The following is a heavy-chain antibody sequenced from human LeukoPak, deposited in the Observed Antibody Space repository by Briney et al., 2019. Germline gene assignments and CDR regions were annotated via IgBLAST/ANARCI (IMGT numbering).Heavy chain of an antibody. J-gene: IGHJ4*02. CDR3: ARTLVVVPAAMGQCLGY. Sequence: PGGSLRLSCAASGFTFSSYAMHWVRQAPGKGLEWVAVISYDGSNKYYADSVKGRFTISRDNSKNTLYLQMNSLRAEDTAVYYCARTLVVVPAAMGQCLGYWGQGTLVTVSS. CDR1: GFTFSSYA. V-gene: IGHV3-30-3*01. D-gene: IGHD2-2*01. CDR2: ISYDGSNK.